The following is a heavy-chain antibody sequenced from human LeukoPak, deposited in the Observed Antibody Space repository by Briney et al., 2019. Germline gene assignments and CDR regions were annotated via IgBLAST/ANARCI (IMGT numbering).Heavy chain of an antibody. CDR1: GYTFTSYA. V-gene: IGHV7-4-1*01. D-gene: IGHD3-16*02. Sequence: ASVKVSCKASGYTFTSYAMNWVRQAPGQGLEWMGWINTNTGNPTYAQGFTGRFVFSLDTSVSTAYLQIGSLKAEDTAVYYCARGGYVWGSYRYTHGNFDYWGQGTLVTVSS. J-gene: IGHJ4*02. CDR2: INTNTGNP. CDR3: ARGGYVWGSYRYTHGNFDY.